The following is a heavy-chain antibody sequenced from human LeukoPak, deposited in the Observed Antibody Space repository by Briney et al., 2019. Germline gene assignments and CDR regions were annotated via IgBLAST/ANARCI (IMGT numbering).Heavy chain of an antibody. CDR2: IIPIFGTA. Sequence: ASVKVSCKASGGTFSSYAISWVRQAPGQGLEWMGGIIPIFGTANYAQKFQGRVTITADKSTSTAYMELSSLRAEDTAVYYCARETNYYGSGSYLYYYYYMDVWGKGTTATISS. J-gene: IGHJ6*03. CDR3: ARETNYYGSGSYLYYYYYMDV. V-gene: IGHV1-69*06. CDR1: GGTFSSYA. D-gene: IGHD3-10*01.